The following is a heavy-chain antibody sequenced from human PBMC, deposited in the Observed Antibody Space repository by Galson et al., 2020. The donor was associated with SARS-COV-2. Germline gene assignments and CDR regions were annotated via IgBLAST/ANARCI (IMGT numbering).Heavy chain of an antibody. CDR1: GGSISSSSYY. Sequence: SETLSLTCTVSGGSISSSSYYWGWIRQPPGKGLEWIGSIDYSRSTYYNPSLKSRVTISVDTSKNQFSLKLSSVTAADTAVYYCAREGEWGQGTLVTVSS. J-gene: IGHJ4*02. D-gene: IGHD3-10*01. CDR2: IDYSRST. CDR3: AREGE. V-gene: IGHV4-39*02.